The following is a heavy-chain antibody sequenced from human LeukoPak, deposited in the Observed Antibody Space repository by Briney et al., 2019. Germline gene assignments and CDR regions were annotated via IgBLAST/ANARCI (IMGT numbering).Heavy chain of an antibody. Sequence: GRSLRLSCAASGFTFSSYAMHWVRQAPGKGLEWVAVISYDGSNKYYADSVKGRFTISRDNSKNTLYLQMNSLRAEDTAVYYCARDRQLYAFDIWGQGTMVTVSS. D-gene: IGHD6-13*01. CDR3: ARDRQLYAFDI. CDR2: ISYDGSNK. V-gene: IGHV3-30*04. CDR1: GFTFSSYA. J-gene: IGHJ3*02.